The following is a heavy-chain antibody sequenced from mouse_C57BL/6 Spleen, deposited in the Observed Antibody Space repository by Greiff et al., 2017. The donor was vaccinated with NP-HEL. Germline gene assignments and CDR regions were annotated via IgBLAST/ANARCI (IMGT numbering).Heavy chain of an antibody. V-gene: IGHV2-2*01. D-gene: IGHD1-1*01. CDR1: GFSLTSYG. CDR3: ARGLIRGRNAMDY. CDR2: IWSGGST. Sequence: VQLQQSGPGLVQPSQCLSITCTVSGFSLTSYGVHWVRQSPGKGLEWLGGIWSGGSTDYNAAFISRLGISKDNSKSQVFFKMNSLQADDKAIYYCARGLIRGRNAMDYWGQGTSVTVSS. J-gene: IGHJ4*01.